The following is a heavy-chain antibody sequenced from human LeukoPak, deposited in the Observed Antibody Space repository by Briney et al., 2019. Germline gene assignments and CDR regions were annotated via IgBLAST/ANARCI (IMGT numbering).Heavy chain of an antibody. CDR3: ARDRIIYGDYGDAFGI. CDR2: ISSSSNYI. CDR1: GFTFYTYS. Sequence: LGGSLRLSCAASGFTFYTYSMNWVRQAPGKGLEWVSSISSSSNYIYYADSVKGRFTISRNNAKNSLYLQMNSLRAEDTAVYYCARDRIIYGDYGDAFGIWGQGTMVTVSS. V-gene: IGHV3-21*01. J-gene: IGHJ3*02. D-gene: IGHD4-17*01.